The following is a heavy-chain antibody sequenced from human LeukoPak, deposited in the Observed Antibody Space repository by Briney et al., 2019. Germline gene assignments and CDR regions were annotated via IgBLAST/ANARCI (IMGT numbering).Heavy chain of an antibody. J-gene: IGHJ5*02. CDR2: ITDTGST. V-gene: IGHV4-34*01. CDR1: GGSFSGYS. Sequence: SETLSLTCAVFGGSFSGYSWTWIRQPPGKGLEWIGEITDTGSTNYNRSLTSRLTISLDTSQNQLSLTLRSVTAADTAVYYCARVYVTVVRGSWFDPWGRGTLVTVSS. CDR3: ARVYVTVVRGSWFDP. D-gene: IGHD3-10*01.